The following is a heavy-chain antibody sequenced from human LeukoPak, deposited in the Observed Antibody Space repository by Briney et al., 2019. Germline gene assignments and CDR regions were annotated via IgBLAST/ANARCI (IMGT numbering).Heavy chain of an antibody. CDR1: GFTFSSYS. V-gene: IGHV3-7*03. CDR2: IKQDGSEK. Sequence: PGGSLRLSCAASGFTFSSYSMNWVRQAPGKGLEWVANIKQDGSEKYYVDSVKGRFTISRDNAKNSLYLQMNSLRAEDTAVYYCARDRPYYYYYGMDVWGQGTTVTVSS. CDR3: ARDRPYYYYYGMDV. J-gene: IGHJ6*02.